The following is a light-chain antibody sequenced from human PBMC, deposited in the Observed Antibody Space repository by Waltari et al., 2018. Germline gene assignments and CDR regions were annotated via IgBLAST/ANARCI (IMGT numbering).Light chain of an antibody. CDR3: QQSYTTAYT. Sequence: MTQTPSSLSASVGDRVTITCRESQSISSSLNWYQQIPGKAPKLLIYVASTLQSGVPSRFSGSGSGTDFSLTITSLQPEDFATYYCQQSYTTAYTFGQGTKLEIK. J-gene: IGKJ2*01. V-gene: IGKV1-39*01. CDR2: VAS. CDR1: QSISSS.